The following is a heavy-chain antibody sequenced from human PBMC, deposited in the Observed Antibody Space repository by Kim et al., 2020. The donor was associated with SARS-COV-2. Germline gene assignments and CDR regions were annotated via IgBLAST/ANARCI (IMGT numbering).Heavy chain of an antibody. D-gene: IGHD3-10*01. V-gene: IGHV4-59*08. CDR3: ARHGIPSLYYYGSGSYFVTDYFDY. Sequence: SETLSLTCTVSGGSISSYYWSWIRQPPGKGLEWIGYIYYSGSTNYNPSLKSRVTISVDTSKNQFSLKLSSVTAADTAVYYCARHGIPSLYYYGSGSYFVTDYFDYWGQGTLVTVSS. CDR2: IYYSGST. J-gene: IGHJ4*02. CDR1: GGSISSYY.